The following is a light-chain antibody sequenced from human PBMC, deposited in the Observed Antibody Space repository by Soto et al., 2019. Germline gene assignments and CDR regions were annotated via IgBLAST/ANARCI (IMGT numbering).Light chain of an antibody. CDR1: QRVSSRY. CDR2: GAS. J-gene: IGKJ1*01. V-gene: IGKV3-20*01. Sequence: DIVLTQSPGTLSWSPGERATLSFRASQRVSSRYLAWYHQKPGQAPRLLIYGASIRATGIPDRFSGSGSGTDFTLTIRILEPADLAVYYCQQYCSSPRTFGQGTTVPIQ. CDR3: QQYCSSPRT.